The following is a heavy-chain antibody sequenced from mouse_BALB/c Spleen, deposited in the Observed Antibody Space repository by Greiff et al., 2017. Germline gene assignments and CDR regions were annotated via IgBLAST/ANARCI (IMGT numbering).Heavy chain of an antibody. CDR2: ISYDGSN. J-gene: IGHJ3*01. CDR1: GYSITSDYA. Sequence: EVQRVESGPGLVKPSQSLSLTCTVTGYSITSDYAWNWIRQFPGNKLEWMGYISYDGSNNYNPSLKNRISITRDTSKNQFFLKLNSVTTEDTATYYCARGLTWFAYWGQGTLVTVSA. CDR3: ARGLTWFAY. V-gene: IGHV3-6*02. D-gene: IGHD2-4*01.